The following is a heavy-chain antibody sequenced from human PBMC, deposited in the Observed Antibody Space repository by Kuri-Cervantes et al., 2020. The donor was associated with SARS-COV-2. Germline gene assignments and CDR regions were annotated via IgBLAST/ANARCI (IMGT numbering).Heavy chain of an antibody. D-gene: IGHD6-13*01. CDR1: GFTFSSYG. V-gene: IGHV3-30*02. CDR2: IRYDGSNK. CDR3: ARGYLMSSSWYGRRGYYFDY. Sequence: GGSLRLSCAASGFTFSSYGMHWVRQAPGKGLEWVAFIRYDGSNKYYVDSVKGRFTISRDNAKNSLYLQMNSLRAEDTAVYYCARGYLMSSSWYGRRGYYFDYWGQGTLVTVSS. J-gene: IGHJ4*02.